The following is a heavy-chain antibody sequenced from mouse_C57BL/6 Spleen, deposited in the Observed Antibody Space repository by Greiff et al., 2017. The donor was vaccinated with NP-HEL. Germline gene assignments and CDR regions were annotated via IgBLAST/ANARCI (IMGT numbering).Heavy chain of an antibody. CDR2: IRSKSNNYAT. CDR3: VRHGDYYDYEDYAMDY. CDR1: GFSFNTYA. V-gene: IGHV10-1*01. Sequence: DVKLLESGGGLVQPKGSLKLSCAASGFSFNTYAMNWVRQAPGKGLEWVARIRSKSNNYATYYADSVKDRFTISRDDSESMLYLQMNNLKTEDTAMYYCVRHGDYYDYEDYAMDYWGQGTSVTVSS. D-gene: IGHD2-4*01. J-gene: IGHJ4*01.